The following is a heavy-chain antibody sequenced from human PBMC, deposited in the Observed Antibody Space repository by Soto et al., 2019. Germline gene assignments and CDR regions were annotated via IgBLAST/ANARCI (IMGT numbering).Heavy chain of an antibody. CDR2: IFYSGST. Sequence: SETLSLTCTVSGDSVSSSYYYWGWIRQPPGKGLEWIGSIFYSGSTYYNPSLKSRVTISVDTSKNQFSLKLSSVTAADTAVYYCARDSVVGANRNNNFTYWGHGTLVTVSS. D-gene: IGHD1-26*01. CDR1: GDSVSSSYYY. V-gene: IGHV4-39*02. J-gene: IGHJ4*01. CDR3: ARDSVVGANRNNNFTY.